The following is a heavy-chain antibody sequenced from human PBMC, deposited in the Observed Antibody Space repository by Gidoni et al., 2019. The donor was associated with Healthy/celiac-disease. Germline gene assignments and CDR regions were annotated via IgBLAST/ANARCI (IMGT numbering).Heavy chain of an antibody. CDR2: INHSGST. Sequence: QVQLQQWGAGLLKPSETLSLTCAVSGGSFSGYYWSWIRQPPGKGLAWIGEINHSGSTNYNPSLKSRVTISVDTSKNQFSLKLSSVTAADTAVYYCARGREYYDFWSGYYSSDWFDPWGQGTLVTVSS. D-gene: IGHD3-3*01. V-gene: IGHV4-34*01. J-gene: IGHJ5*02. CDR1: GGSFSGYY. CDR3: ARGREYYDFWSGYYSSDWFDP.